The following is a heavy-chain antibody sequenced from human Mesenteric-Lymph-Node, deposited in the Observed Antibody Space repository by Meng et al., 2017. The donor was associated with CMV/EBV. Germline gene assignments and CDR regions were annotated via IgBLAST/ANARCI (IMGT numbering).Heavy chain of an antibody. V-gene: IGHV3-30-3*01. Sequence: GESLKISCAASGFRFSSYWMSWVRQAPGKGLEWVAVISYDGSNKYYADSVKGRFTISRDNSKNTLYLQMNSLRAEDTAVYYCARDPGGVVVPAAMYFDYWGQGTLVTVSS. J-gene: IGHJ4*02. CDR1: GFRFSSYW. D-gene: IGHD2-2*01. CDR2: ISYDGSNK. CDR3: ARDPGGVVVPAAMYFDY.